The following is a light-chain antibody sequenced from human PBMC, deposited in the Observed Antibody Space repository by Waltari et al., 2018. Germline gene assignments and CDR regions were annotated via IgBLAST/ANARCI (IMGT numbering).Light chain of an antibody. J-gene: IGLJ1*01. Sequence: ASVSGSPGQSITISCTGTSSDIGAYNFVSWYQKHPGKAPKVMIYDVNNRPSGVSSRFSGSKSGNTASLTISGLQAEDEADYYCSSYTTGSTRYVFGSGTKVTVL. CDR3: SSYTTGSTRYV. CDR1: SSDIGAYNF. V-gene: IGLV2-14*03. CDR2: DVN.